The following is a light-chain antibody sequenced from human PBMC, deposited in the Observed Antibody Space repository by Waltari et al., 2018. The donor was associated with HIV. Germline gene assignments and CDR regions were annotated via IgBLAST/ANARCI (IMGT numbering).Light chain of an antibody. CDR2: DVT. CDR3: SSHAGSKVV. Sequence: QSALTQPASVSGSPGQSITISCTGTSNDVGGYHYVSWYQQHPGKAPKLIIYDVTTRPSGVSDRFSGSKSGNTASLTVSGLQPEDEADYYCSSHAGSKVVFGGGTRLTVL. V-gene: IGLV2-14*03. J-gene: IGLJ2*01. CDR1: SNDVGGYHY.